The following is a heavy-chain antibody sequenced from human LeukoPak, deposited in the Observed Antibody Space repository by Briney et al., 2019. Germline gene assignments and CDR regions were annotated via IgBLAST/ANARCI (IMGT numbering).Heavy chain of an antibody. CDR3: ARVQDGYSSSWYRFDY. CDR2: ISGSGGST. V-gene: IGHV3-23*01. J-gene: IGHJ4*02. Sequence: GGSLRLSCAASGFTFSSYAMSWVRQAPGKGLEWVSAISGSGGSTYYADSVKGRFTISRDNSKNTLYLQMNSLRAEDTAVYYCARVQDGYSSSWYRFDYWGQGTLVTVSS. CDR1: GFTFSSYA. D-gene: IGHD6-13*01.